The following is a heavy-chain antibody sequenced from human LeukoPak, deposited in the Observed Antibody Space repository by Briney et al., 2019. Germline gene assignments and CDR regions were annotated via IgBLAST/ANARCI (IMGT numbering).Heavy chain of an antibody. CDR1: GYTFTGYY. D-gene: IGHD4-23*01. CDR2: INPNSGDT. V-gene: IGHV1-2*02. J-gene: IGHJ6*03. CDR3: ARGGYGGNVIRDYMDV. Sequence: VASVKVSCKASGYTFTGYYIHWVRQAPGQGLEWMGWINPNSGDTNYAQKFQGRVTMTRDTSISTAYMELSRLRSDDTAVYYCARGGYGGNVIRDYMDVWGKGTTVTVSS.